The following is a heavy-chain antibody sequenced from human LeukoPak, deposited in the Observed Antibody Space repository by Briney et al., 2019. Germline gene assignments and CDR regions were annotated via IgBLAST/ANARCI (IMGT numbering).Heavy chain of an antibody. J-gene: IGHJ3*02. CDR3: ARRFSGYFVDAFDI. Sequence: SQTLSLTCTVSGISISSGSYYWSWIRQPAGKGLEWIGRIYTSGSTNYNPSLKRRVTISVDTSKNQFSLKLSSVTAADTAVYYCARRFSGYFVDAFDIWGQGTMVTVSS. CDR1: GISISSGSYY. D-gene: IGHD3-22*01. CDR2: IYTSGST. V-gene: IGHV4-61*02.